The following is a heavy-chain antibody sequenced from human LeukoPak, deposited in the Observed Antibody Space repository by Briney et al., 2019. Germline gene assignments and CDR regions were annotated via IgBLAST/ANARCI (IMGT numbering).Heavy chain of an antibody. CDR3: AKDPFYYDILTGPDY. Sequence: GGSLRLSCAASGFTFSNYGLHWVRQAPGKGLEWVAFIRYDGGNKNYADPVKGRFTISRDNSRNTLYLQMNSLRAEDTAVYYCAKDPFYYDILTGPDYWGQGTLVTVSS. D-gene: IGHD3-9*01. V-gene: IGHV3-30*02. CDR1: GFTFSNYG. CDR2: IRYDGGNK. J-gene: IGHJ4*02.